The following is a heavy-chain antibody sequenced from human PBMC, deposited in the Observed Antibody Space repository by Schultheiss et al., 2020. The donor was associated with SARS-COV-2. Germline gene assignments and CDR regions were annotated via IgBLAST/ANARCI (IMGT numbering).Heavy chain of an antibody. CDR2: INPNSGGT. D-gene: IGHD6-19*01. Sequence: ASVKVSCKASGYTFTSYDINWVRQAPGQGLEWMGWINPNSGGTNYAQKLQGRVTMTTDTSTSTAYMELSSLRSEDTAVYYCARGGNPPYSSGWEGDAFDILGQGTTVTVSS. V-gene: IGHV1-8*01. CDR3: ARGGNPPYSSGWEGDAFDI. J-gene: IGHJ3*02. CDR1: GYTFTSYD.